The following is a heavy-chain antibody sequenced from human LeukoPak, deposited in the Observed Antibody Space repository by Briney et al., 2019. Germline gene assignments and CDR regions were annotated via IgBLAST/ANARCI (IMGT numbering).Heavy chain of an antibody. CDR3: VKDGGGWYTNGWYYFDY. D-gene: IGHD6-19*01. Sequence: HPGGSLRLSCTASGLSLNNYAMSWVRQVPGKGLEWVSSSSSSDDGKWYAESVRGRFTISRDTSKNTVYLQMNSLRVEDAGVYYCVKDGGGWYTNGWYYFDYWGQGTLVSVSS. J-gene: IGHJ4*02. V-gene: IGHV3-23*01. CDR1: GLSLNNYA. CDR2: SSSSDDGK.